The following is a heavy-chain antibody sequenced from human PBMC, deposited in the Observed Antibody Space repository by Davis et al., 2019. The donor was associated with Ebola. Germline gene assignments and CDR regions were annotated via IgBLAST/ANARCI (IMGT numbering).Heavy chain of an antibody. J-gene: IGHJ6*04. Sequence: PGGSLRLSCAVSGFTFSSCGMHWVRQAPGKGLEWVSVIYRDGRTYHADSVKGRFTISRDNSKNTLYLQMNSLTVEDTAVYYCAKGGSGWPSDYSYGMGVWGKGTTVTVSS. CDR3: AKGGSGWPSDYSYGMGV. V-gene: IGHV3-NL1*01. D-gene: IGHD6-19*01. CDR2: IYRDGRT. CDR1: GFTFSSCG.